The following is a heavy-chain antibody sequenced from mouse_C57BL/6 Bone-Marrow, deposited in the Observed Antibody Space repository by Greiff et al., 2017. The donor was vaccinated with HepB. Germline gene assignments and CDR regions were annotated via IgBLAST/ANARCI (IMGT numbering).Heavy chain of an antibody. D-gene: IGHD1-1*01. Sequence: QVQLQQPGAELVKPGASVKLSCKASGYTFTSYWMHWVKQRPGQGLEWIGMIHPNSGSTNYNEKFKSKATLTVDKSSSTAYMQLSSLTSEDSAVYYCARPPLYYYGSSFAYWGQGTLGTVSA. CDR2: IHPNSGST. CDR3: ARPPLYYYGSSFAY. V-gene: IGHV1-64*01. CDR1: GYTFTSYW. J-gene: IGHJ3*01.